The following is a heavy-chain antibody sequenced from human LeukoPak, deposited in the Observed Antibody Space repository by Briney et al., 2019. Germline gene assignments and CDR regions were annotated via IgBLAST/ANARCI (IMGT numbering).Heavy chain of an antibody. CDR3: ARPYDSSGYSFDY. CDR2: INPNSGGT. J-gene: IGHJ4*02. V-gene: IGHV1-2*02. CDR1: GYTFTGYY. D-gene: IGHD3-22*01. Sequence: ASVTVSCKAFGYTFTGYYMHWVRQAPGQGLEWMGWINPNSGGTNYAQKFQGRVTMTRDTSISTAYMELSRLRSDDTAVYYCARPYDSSGYSFDYWGQGTLVTVSS.